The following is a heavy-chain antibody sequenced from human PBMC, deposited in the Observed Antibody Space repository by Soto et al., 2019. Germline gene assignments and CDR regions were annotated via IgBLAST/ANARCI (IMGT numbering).Heavy chain of an antibody. CDR1: GGTFSSYA. J-gene: IGHJ2*01. Sequence: QVQLVQSGAEVKKPGSSVKVSCKASGGTFSSYAISWVRQAPGQGLEWMGGIIPIFGTANYAQKFQGRVTITADESTSTAYMELGSLRSEDTAVYYCAIYATYYYDSSGSLYWYFDLWGRGTLVTVSS. D-gene: IGHD3-22*01. V-gene: IGHV1-69*01. CDR3: AIYATYYYDSSGSLYWYFDL. CDR2: IIPIFGTA.